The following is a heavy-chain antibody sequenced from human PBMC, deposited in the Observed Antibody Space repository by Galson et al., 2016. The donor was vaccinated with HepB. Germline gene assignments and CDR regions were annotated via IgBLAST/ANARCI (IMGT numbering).Heavy chain of an antibody. Sequence: ALVKPTQTLTLTCTFSGFSLSSNELCVSWIRQPPGQALEWLARIDYEGDGNKYYATSLKTRLTISKDTSKNQVVLTLTNMDPVDTATYYCARSTAYGDSFDSWGQGTLVVVSS. J-gene: IGHJ4*02. D-gene: IGHD4-17*01. CDR3: ARSTAYGDSFDS. V-gene: IGHV2-70*11. CDR2: IDYEGDGNK. CDR1: GFSLSSNELC.